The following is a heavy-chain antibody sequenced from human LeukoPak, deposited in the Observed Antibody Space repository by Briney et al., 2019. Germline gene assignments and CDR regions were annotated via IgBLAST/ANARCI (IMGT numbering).Heavy chain of an antibody. J-gene: IGHJ6*02. CDR2: ISISGSTI. V-gene: IGHV3-48*03. Sequence: GGSLRLSCAASGFTFSSYEMNWVRQAPGKGLEWVSYISISGSTIYNADSVKGRFTISRDNSKDTLYVQMNSLRVDDTAVYYCAKGFSYYYYYGMDVWGQGTTVTV. CDR3: AKGFSYYYYYGMDV. D-gene: IGHD3-10*01. CDR1: GFTFSSYE.